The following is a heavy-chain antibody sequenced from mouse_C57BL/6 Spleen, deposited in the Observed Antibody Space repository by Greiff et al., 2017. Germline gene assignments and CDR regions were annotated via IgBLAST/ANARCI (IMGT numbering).Heavy chain of an antibody. Sequence: QVQLQQPGAELVRPGSSVKLSCKASGYTFTSYWMHWVKQRPIQGLEWIGNIDPSDSETHYNQKFKDKATLTVDKSSSTAYMQLSSLTSEDSAVYYCARYDYAYYYAMDYWGQGTSVTVSS. V-gene: IGHV1-52*01. CDR2: IDPSDSET. CDR1: GYTFTSYW. J-gene: IGHJ4*01. D-gene: IGHD2-4*01. CDR3: ARYDYAYYYAMDY.